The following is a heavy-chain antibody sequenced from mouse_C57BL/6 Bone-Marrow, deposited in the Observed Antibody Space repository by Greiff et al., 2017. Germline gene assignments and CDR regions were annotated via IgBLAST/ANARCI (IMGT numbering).Heavy chain of an antibody. Sequence: QVQLKQPGAELVRPGSSVKLSCKASGYTFTSYWMHWVKQRPIQGLEWIGNIDPADSETNYTQKFNNKATLTVANSSSTASMQLRRLTSEDSAASYCARNYGVWYFDVWGTGTPVTVSS. J-gene: IGHJ1*03. CDR3: ARNYGVWYFDV. CDR1: GYTFTSYW. D-gene: IGHD1-2*01. V-gene: IGHV1-52*01. CDR2: IDPADSET.